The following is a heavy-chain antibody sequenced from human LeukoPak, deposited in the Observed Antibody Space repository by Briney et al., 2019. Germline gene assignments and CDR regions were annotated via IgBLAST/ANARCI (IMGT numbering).Heavy chain of an antibody. CDR3: ARVGATRLFDY. Sequence: PPETLSLTCTVSGGSISSYYWSWIRQPPGKGLEWIGYIYYSGSTNYNPSLKSRVTISVDTSKNQFSLKLSSVTAADTAVYYCARVGATRLFDYWGQGTLVTVSS. D-gene: IGHD1-26*01. CDR1: GGSISSYY. CDR2: IYYSGST. V-gene: IGHV4-59*01. J-gene: IGHJ4*02.